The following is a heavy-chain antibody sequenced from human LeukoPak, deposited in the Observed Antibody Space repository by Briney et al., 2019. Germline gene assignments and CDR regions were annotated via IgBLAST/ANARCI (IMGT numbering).Heavy chain of an antibody. V-gene: IGHV3-21*04. CDR2: ISSSSSYI. J-gene: IGHJ3*02. CDR1: GFTFSSYS. D-gene: IGHD2-2*01. CDR3: ARDPVVPAAMVGAFDI. Sequence: GGSLRLSCAASGFTFSSYSMNWVRQAPGKGLEWVSSISSSSSYIYYADSVKGRFTIPRDNAKNSLYLQMNSLRAEDTAVYYCARDPVVPAAMVGAFDIWGQGTMVTVSS.